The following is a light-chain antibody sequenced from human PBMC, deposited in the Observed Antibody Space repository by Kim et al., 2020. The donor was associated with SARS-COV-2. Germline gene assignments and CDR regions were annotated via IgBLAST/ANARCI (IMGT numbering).Light chain of an antibody. CDR2: GAS. Sequence: EIVMTQSPVTLSVSPGERVTLSCRASQSISWDLAWYQQKPGQAPRLLVIGASTRATGIPARFSGSGSGTEFTLTISSLQSEDFAVYYCQQYNDWPETFGPGTTLEI. V-gene: IGKV3-15*01. CDR3: QQYNDWPET. J-gene: IGKJ2*01. CDR1: QSISWD.